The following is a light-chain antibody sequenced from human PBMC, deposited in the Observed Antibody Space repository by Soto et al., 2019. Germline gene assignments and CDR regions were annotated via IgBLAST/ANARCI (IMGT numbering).Light chain of an antibody. J-gene: IGKJ5*01. CDR3: QQYNNGPGIN. V-gene: IGKV3D-15*01. Sequence: EIVMTQSPATLSVSPGERTTLSCRASQSVSRNLAWYQQRPGQAPRLLIYGASTRATGIPARFSGSGSGTDFTLTISSLQSEDFAVYYCQQYNNGPGINFGQGTRLESK. CDR1: QSVSRN. CDR2: GAS.